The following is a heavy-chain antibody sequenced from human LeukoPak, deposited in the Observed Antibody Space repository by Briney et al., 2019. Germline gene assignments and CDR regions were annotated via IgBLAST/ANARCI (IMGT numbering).Heavy chain of an antibody. D-gene: IGHD3-10*01. Sequence: GGSPRLSCAASGFIFSNYITNWVRQAPGKGLEWVSSISRSSGSSSYIYYADSVKGRFTISRDNAKNSVYLKMNSLRPEDTAVYYCAREFADWGQGTLVTVSS. CDR3: AREFAD. CDR2: ISRSSGSSSYI. J-gene: IGHJ4*02. V-gene: IGHV3-21*01. CDR1: GFIFSNYI.